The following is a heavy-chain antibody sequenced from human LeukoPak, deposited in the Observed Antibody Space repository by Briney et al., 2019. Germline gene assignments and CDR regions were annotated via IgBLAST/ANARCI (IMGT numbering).Heavy chain of an antibody. Sequence: PGGSVRLFCAASGFTFSSYAMSWVRRVPGKGLEWVSAISGSGGSTYYADSVKGRFTISRDNSKNTLYLQMNSLRAEDTAVYYCAKSIYGSGSYSFDYWGQGTLVTVSS. CDR2: ISGSGGST. D-gene: IGHD3-10*01. CDR3: AKSIYGSGSYSFDY. J-gene: IGHJ4*02. CDR1: GFTFSSYA. V-gene: IGHV3-23*01.